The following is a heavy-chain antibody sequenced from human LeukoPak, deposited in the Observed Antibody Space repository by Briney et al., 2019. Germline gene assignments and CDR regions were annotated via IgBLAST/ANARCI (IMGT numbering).Heavy chain of an antibody. D-gene: IGHD6-19*01. J-gene: IGHJ4*02. CDR2: IIPILGIA. CDR1: GGTFSSYA. V-gene: IGHV1-69*04. CDR3: ARSQSGYSSGWCDY. Sequence: SVRVSCKASGGTFSSYAISWVRQAPGQGLEWMGRIIPILGIANYAQKFQGRVTITADKSTSTAYMELSSLRSEDTAVYYCARSQSGYSSGWCDYWGQGTLVTVSP.